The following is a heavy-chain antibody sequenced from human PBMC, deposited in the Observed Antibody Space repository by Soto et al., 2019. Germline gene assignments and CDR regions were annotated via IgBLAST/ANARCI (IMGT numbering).Heavy chain of an antibody. CDR3: ASVERFAPAAIDY. Sequence: QVQLQESGPGLVKPSQTLSLTCTVSGGSISSGGYYWSWIRQHPGKGLEWIGYIYYSGSTYYNPSLKSRVTISVDTSKNRFARKLSSVTAADTAVYYCASVERFAPAAIDYWGQGTLVTVSS. J-gene: IGHJ4*02. D-gene: IGHD6-25*01. CDR1: GGSISSGGYY. V-gene: IGHV4-31*03. CDR2: IYYSGST.